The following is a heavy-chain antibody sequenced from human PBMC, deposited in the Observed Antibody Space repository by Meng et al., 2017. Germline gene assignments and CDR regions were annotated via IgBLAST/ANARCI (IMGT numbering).Heavy chain of an antibody. CDR2: INASNGNT. CDR1: GYTCTSYG. CDR3: ARDRIVATTLGRGYYFDY. J-gene: IGHJ4*02. D-gene: IGHD5-12*01. V-gene: IGHV1-3*01. Sequence: QVQPVQAGVEGKKPEASMQGSCKASGYTCTSYGMHWVRQAPRQRLEWMGWINASNGNTKYSQKFQGRVTITRDTSASTAYMELSSLRSEDTAVYYCARDRIVATTLGRGYYFDYWGQGTLVTVSS.